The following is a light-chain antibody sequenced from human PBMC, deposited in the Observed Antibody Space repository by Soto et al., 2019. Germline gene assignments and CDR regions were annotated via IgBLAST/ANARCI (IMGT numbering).Light chain of an antibody. CDR2: SDN. V-gene: IGLV1-47*02. CDR1: SSNIAKYY. Sequence: QSVLTQPPSTSGTPGQRVTISCSGDSSNIAKYYVYWYQQVPGMAPKLLIYSDNQRPSGVPDRFSGSKSGTSASLAISGLRSEDEADYYCAAWDDRLSGYGFGGGTKLTVL. CDR3: AAWDDRLSGYG. J-gene: IGLJ1*01.